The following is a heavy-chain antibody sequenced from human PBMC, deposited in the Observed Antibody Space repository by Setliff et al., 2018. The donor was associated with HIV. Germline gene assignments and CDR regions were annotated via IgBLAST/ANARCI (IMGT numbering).Heavy chain of an antibody. Sequence: ETLSLTCTVSGGSISSYYWSWIRQPPGKGLEWIGYIYYSGSTNYNPSLKSRVTISVDTSKNQFSLKLSSVTAADTAVYYCARGGMIRPSAPFDPWGQGTLVTVSS. CDR3: ARGGMIRPSAPFDP. CDR1: GGSISSYY. D-gene: IGHD3-16*01. CDR2: IYYSGST. J-gene: IGHJ5*02. V-gene: IGHV4-59*01.